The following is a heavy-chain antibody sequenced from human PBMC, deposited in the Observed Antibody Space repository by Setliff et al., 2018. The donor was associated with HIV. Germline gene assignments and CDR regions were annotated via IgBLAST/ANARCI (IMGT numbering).Heavy chain of an antibody. J-gene: IGHJ5*02. D-gene: IGHD4-17*01. CDR3: ARSPRLRGGHNWFDP. V-gene: IGHV4-31*03. Sequence: SETLSLTCTVSGGSITSGGHYWSWIRQHPGKGLEWIGYIYYTGSTYYNPSLKSRVTISVDTSKNQFSLKLTSVTAADTAVYYCARSPRLRGGHNWFDPWGQGTLVTVSS. CDR1: GGSITSGGHY. CDR2: IYYTGST.